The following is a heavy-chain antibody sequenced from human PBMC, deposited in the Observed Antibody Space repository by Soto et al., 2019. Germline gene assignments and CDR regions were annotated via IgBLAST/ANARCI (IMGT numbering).Heavy chain of an antibody. Sequence: GGSLRLSCAASGFTFSSYWMSWVRQAPGKGLEWVANIKQDGSEKYYVDSVKGRFTISRDNAKNSLYLQMNSLRAEDTAVYYCARDRDTYGSNAFDIWGQGTMVTVSS. CDR2: IKQDGSEK. CDR1: GFTFSSYW. J-gene: IGHJ3*02. D-gene: IGHD3-10*01. CDR3: ARDRDTYGSNAFDI. V-gene: IGHV3-7*05.